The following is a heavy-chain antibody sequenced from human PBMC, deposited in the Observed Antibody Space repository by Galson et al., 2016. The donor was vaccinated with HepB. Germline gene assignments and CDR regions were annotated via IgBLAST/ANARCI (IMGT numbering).Heavy chain of an antibody. CDR1: GFTFSSYS. V-gene: IGHV3-21*01. J-gene: IGHJ6*03. D-gene: IGHD3-16*02. CDR3: ARDQRNIFRYNYYIDV. CDR2: ISSSSIYI. Sequence: SLRLSCAASGFTFSSYSMIWVRQAPGKGLEWDSSISSSSIYIYYADSVTGRFTISRDNAKNSLYLQMNSLRAEDTAVYYCARDQRNIFRYNYYIDVWGKGTTVTVSS.